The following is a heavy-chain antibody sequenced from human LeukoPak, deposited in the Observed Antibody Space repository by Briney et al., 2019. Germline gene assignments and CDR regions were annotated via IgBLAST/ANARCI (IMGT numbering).Heavy chain of an antibody. CDR1: GFSLSSYW. J-gene: IGHJ4*02. CDR3: AREVSLDS. CDR2: IKLDGSEK. Sequence: GGSLRLSCAASGFSLSSYWMSWVRQAPGKGLEWVANIKLDGSEKYYVDSVRGRFTISRDNAKNSLYLQMNSLRAEDTALYYCAREVSLDSWGQGTLVTVSS. V-gene: IGHV3-7*01.